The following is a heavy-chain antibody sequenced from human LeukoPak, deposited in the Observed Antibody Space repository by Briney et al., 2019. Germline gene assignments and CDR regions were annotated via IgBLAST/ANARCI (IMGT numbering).Heavy chain of an antibody. D-gene: IGHD3-16*02. CDR2: ISAYNGNT. Sequence: RASVTVSCKASGYTFTSYGISWVRQAPGQGLEWMGWISAYNGNTNYAQKLQGRVTMTTDTSTSTAYMELRSLRSDDTAVYYCARPYDYVWGSYRDDHFDYWGQGTLVTVSS. V-gene: IGHV1-18*01. CDR1: GYTFTSYG. J-gene: IGHJ4*02. CDR3: ARPYDYVWGSYRDDHFDY.